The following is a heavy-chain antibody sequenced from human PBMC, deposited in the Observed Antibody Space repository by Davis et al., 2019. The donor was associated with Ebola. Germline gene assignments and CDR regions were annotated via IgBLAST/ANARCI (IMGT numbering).Heavy chain of an antibody. J-gene: IGHJ4*02. CDR1: GFTFSSYS. V-gene: IGHV3-21*01. CDR3: ARAKYCSGGSCYGTEDY. D-gene: IGHD2-15*01. Sequence: PGGSLRLSCAASGFTFSSYSMNWVRQAPGKGLEWVSSISSSSSYIYYADSVKGRFTISRDNAKNSLYLQMNSLRAEDTAVYYCARAKYCSGGSCYGTEDYWGQGTLVTVSS. CDR2: ISSSSSYI.